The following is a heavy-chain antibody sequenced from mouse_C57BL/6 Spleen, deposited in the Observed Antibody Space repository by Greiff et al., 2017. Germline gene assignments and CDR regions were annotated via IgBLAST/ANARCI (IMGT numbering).Heavy chain of an antibody. CDR1: GFTFSDYG. CDR2: ISSGRSTI. V-gene: IGHV5-17*01. Sequence: EVKVVESGGGLVKPGGSLKLSCAASGFTFSDYGMHWVRQAPEKGLEWVAYISSGRSTIYYADTVKGRFTISRDNAKNTLFLQMTSLRSEDTAMYYCARGWLLYYFDYWGQGTTLTVSS. D-gene: IGHD2-3*01. CDR3: ARGWLLYYFDY. J-gene: IGHJ2*01.